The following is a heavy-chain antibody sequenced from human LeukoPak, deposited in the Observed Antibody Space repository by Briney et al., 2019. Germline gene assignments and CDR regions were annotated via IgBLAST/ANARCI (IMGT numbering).Heavy chain of an antibody. D-gene: IGHD2-15*01. CDR1: GFTFINYS. Sequence: GGSLRLSCAASGFTFINYSMNWVRQAPGKGLEWVSYISSSGSTIYYADSVKGRFTISRDNAKNSLYLQMNSLRAEDTAVYYCARDARGYCSGGSCRGSNWFDPWGQGTLVTVSS. J-gene: IGHJ5*02. CDR3: ARDARGYCSGGSCRGSNWFDP. CDR2: ISSSGSTI. V-gene: IGHV3-48*04.